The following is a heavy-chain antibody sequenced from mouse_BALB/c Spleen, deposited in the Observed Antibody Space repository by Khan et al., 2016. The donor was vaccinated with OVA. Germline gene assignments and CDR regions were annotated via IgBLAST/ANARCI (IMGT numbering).Heavy chain of an antibody. V-gene: IGHV1-54*03. D-gene: IGHD3-2*02. J-gene: IGHJ3*01. Sequence: QVQLQQSGAELVRPGTSVKVSCKASGYAFTDYLIEWLKQRPGQGLAWIGVINPGSGDITYNEKFKDKATLTADKSSRPAYMHLNSLSSDDSSVFFCSRAGYDVGAYWGPGTLVTVSA. CDR3: SRAGYDVGAY. CDR1: GYAFTDYL. CDR2: INPGSGDI.